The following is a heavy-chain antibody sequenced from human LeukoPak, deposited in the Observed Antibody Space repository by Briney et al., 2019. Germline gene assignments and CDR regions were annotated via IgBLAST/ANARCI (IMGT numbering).Heavy chain of an antibody. CDR1: GGSXXXSSYY. CDR2: IYYSGST. V-gene: IGHV4-39*01. J-gene: IGHJ4*02. D-gene: IGHD3-9*01. Sequence: SXTXXXXGGSXXXSSYYWGWIRQPPGKGLEWIGSIYYSGSTYYNPSLKSRVTISVDTSKNQFSLKLSSVTAADTAVYYCARLTSILTGYYKPARLDYFDYWGQGTLVTVSS. CDR3: ARLTSILTGYYKPARLDYFDY.